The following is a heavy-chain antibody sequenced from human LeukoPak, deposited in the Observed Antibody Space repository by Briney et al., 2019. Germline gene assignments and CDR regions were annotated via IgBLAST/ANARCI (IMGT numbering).Heavy chain of an antibody. CDR1: GGSFSGYY. J-gene: IGHJ4*02. D-gene: IGHD3-10*01. Sequence: SETLSLTCAVYGGSFSGYYWSWIRQPPGKGLEWIGEINHSGSTNYNPSLKSRVTISVDTSKNQFSLKLSSVTAADTAVYYCATYYGSGSYYENWGQGTLVTVS. V-gene: IGHV4-34*01. CDR2: INHSGST. CDR3: ATYYGSGSYYEN.